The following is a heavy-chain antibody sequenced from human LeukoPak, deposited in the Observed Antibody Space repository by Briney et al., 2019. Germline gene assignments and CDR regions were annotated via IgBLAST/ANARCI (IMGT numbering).Heavy chain of an antibody. Sequence: ASVKVSCKASGGTFSSYAISWVRQAPGQGLEWMGGIIPIFGTANYAQKFQGRVTMTRNTSISTAYMELSSLRSEDTAVYYCARGKRNPYSSSFPRDFDPWGQGTLVTVSS. CDR2: IIPIFGTA. CDR3: ARGKRNPYSSSFPRDFDP. J-gene: IGHJ5*02. CDR1: GGTFSSYA. D-gene: IGHD6-13*01. V-gene: IGHV1-69*05.